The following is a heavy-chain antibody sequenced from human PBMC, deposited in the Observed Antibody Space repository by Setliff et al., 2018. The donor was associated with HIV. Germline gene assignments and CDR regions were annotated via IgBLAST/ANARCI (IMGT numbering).Heavy chain of an antibody. D-gene: IGHD4-17*01. CDR2: MSTYNGNT. J-gene: IGHJ4*02. CDR1: GYTFTSYD. Sequence: ASVKVSCKASGYTFTSYDISWVRQAPGQGLEWMGWMSTYNGNTNYAQKVQGRVTMTTDTSTSTAYMELGGLRSDDTAVYYCARNYGADSNYFDYWGQGTLVTVSS. CDR3: ARNYGADSNYFDY. V-gene: IGHV1-18*01.